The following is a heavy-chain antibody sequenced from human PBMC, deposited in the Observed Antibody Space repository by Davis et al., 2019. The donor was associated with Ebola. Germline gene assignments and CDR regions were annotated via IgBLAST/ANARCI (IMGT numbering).Heavy chain of an antibody. D-gene: IGHD2-2*01. V-gene: IGHV1-2*04. CDR2: INPNSGGT. J-gene: IGHJ6*02. CDR3: ARDRRVPYYYYGMDV. CDR1: GYTFTGYY. Sequence: AASVKVSCKASGYTFTGYYMHWVRQAPGQGLEWMGLINPNSGGTNYAQKFQGWVTMTRDTSISTAYMELSRLRSDDTAVYYCARDRRVPYYYYGMDVWGQGTTVTVSS.